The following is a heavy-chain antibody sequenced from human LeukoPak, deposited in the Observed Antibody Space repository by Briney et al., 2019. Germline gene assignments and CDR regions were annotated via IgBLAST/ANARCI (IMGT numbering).Heavy chain of an antibody. D-gene: IGHD3-9*01. CDR1: GFTVTSNY. V-gene: IGHV3-66*01. Sequence: GGSLRLSCAASGFTVTSNYMNWVRQAPGKGLEWVSLIYSGGGTSYADSVRGRFTISRDNSKNTPYLQMSSLRVEDTAVYYCARGPRVDWFPFDYWGQGTLVTVSS. J-gene: IGHJ4*02. CDR2: IYSGGGT. CDR3: ARGPRVDWFPFDY.